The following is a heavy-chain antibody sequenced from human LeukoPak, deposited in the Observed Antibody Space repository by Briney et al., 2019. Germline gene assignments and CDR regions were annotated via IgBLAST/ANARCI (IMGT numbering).Heavy chain of an antibody. Sequence: GGSLRLSCAASGFTFSSYAMTWVRQAPGKGLEWISAISGSAYSTSYADSVKGRFTIPRDNSKNTLYLQINSLRAEDTAIYYCARNTSGFKLGDAFDIWGQGTMVTVSS. J-gene: IGHJ3*02. V-gene: IGHV3-23*01. CDR3: ARNTSGFKLGDAFDI. CDR2: ISGSAYST. CDR1: GFTFSSYA. D-gene: IGHD3-22*01.